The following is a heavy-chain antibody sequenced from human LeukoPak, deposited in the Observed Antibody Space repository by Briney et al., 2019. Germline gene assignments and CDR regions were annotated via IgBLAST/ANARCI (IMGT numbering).Heavy chain of an antibody. J-gene: IGHJ4*02. Sequence: PSETLSLICEVSGGSITSSPYWWSWIRQPPEKGLEWVGTIYYSGNTFYHPSLASRVTISADTSKNQVSLRLTPVTAADTAVYYCARRAYGTGFDFWGQGTVVTVSS. D-gene: IGHD1-1*01. CDR3: ARRAYGTGFDF. V-gene: IGHV4-39*01. CDR1: GGSITSSPYW. CDR2: IYYSGNT.